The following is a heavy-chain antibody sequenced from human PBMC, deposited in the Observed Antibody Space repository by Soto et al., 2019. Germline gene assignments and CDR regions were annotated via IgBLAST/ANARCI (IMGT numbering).Heavy chain of an antibody. J-gene: IGHJ4*02. D-gene: IGHD6-13*01. CDR2: TYYRSKWYN. Sequence: QVQLQQSGPGLVKPSQTLSLTCAISGDSVSSNSAAWNWIRQSPSRGLEWLGRTYYRSKWYNDYAVSVKSRITINTDTSKNQFSLQLNSVSPEDTAVYYCARGDSGYIAARAYYFDYWGQGTLVTVSS. V-gene: IGHV6-1*01. CDR1: GDSVSSNSAA. CDR3: ARGDSGYIAARAYYFDY.